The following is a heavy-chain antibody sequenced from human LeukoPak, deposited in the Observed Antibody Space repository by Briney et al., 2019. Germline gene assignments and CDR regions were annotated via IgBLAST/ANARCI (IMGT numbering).Heavy chain of an antibody. CDR1: GVSISRGDYY. CDR2: MNYSGST. V-gene: IGHV4-30-4*01. Sequence: AQTLSLACTVSGVSISRGDYYWGWLRPPPGKGLEWIVDMNYSGSTYYNPSLKSGVTISVDTSKNQFSPKLTSVPAADTAVYYCARDQTEASSSYSQGPPYGMDVWGQGTTVTVSS. CDR3: ARDQTEASSSYSQGPPYGMDV. D-gene: IGHD6-13*01. J-gene: IGHJ6*02.